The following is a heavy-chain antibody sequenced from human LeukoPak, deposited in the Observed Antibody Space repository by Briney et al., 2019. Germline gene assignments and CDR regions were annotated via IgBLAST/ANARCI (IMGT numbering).Heavy chain of an antibody. Sequence: GASVKVSCKASGGTFSSYAISWVRQAPGQGLEWMGGIIPIFGTANYAQKLQGRVTMTTDTSTSTAYMELRSLRSDDTAVYYCARSGSRALFDYWGQGTLVSVSS. D-gene: IGHD3-10*01. CDR2: IIPIFGTA. V-gene: IGHV1-69*05. J-gene: IGHJ4*02. CDR3: ARSGSRALFDY. CDR1: GGTFSSYA.